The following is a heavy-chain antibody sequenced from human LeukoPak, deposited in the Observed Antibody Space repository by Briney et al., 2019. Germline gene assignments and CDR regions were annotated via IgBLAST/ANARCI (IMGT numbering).Heavy chain of an antibody. D-gene: IGHD3-10*01. CDR3: ARYYYGSGSTDY. CDR2: INPNSGDT. J-gene: IGHJ4*02. V-gene: IGHV1-2*02. CDR1: GYILTDYY. Sequence: ASVKVSCKASGYILTDYYMHWVRQAPGQGLEWMGCINPNSGDTNYAQKFQGRVTMTRDTSISTVYMELRRLRYDDTAAYYCARYYYGSGSTDYWGQGTLVTVSS.